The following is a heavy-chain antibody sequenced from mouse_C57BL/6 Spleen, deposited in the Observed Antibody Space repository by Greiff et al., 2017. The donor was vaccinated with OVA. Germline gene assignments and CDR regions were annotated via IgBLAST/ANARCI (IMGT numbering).Heavy chain of an antibody. D-gene: IGHD2-2*01. CDR3: ARSSYGDDSWYLDV. Sequence: QVTLKESSPGILQSSQTLSLTCSFSGFSLSTSGMGVSWHRQPSGKGLEWLAHLYWDDDKRYDPSLKSRLTISKDTSSNAVFLKITSVETADTATYYCARSSYGDDSWYLDVWGTGTTVTVSS. CDR1: GFSLSTSGMG. J-gene: IGHJ1*03. V-gene: IGHV8-12*01. CDR2: LYWDDDK.